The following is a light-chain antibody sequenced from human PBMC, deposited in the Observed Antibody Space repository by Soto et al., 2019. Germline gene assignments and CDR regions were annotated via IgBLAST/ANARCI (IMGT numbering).Light chain of an antibody. J-gene: IGLJ2*01. CDR2: DVS. Sequence: QSALTQPRSVSGSPGQSVTISCTGTSSDVGGYNYVSWYQQHPGKAPKVMIYDVSKRPSGVPDRFSGSQSDNTASLTISGLQAEDEADYYCCSYAGSYTLVFGGGTKVTVL. V-gene: IGLV2-11*01. CDR1: SSDVGGYNY. CDR3: CSYAGSYTLV.